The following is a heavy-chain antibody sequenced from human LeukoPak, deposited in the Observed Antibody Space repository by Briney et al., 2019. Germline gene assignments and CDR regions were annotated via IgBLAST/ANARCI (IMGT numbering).Heavy chain of an antibody. V-gene: IGHV4-31*03. D-gene: IGHD6-13*01. Sequence: SETLSLTCTVSGGSISNGDHYWSWIRQHPGKGLEWIGHIYYSGSTYYNPSLKSRGIISVETSKNQFSLKLSSVTAADTAVYYCAREPYSSSWYYFDYWGQGTLVTVSS. CDR2: IYYSGST. CDR1: GGSISNGDHY. J-gene: IGHJ4*02. CDR3: AREPYSSSWYYFDY.